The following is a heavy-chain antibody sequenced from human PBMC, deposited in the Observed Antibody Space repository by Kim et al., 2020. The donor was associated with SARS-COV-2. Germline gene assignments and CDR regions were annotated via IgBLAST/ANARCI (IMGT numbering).Heavy chain of an antibody. CDR3: AREIQYSYGAPSGY. J-gene: IGHJ4*02. V-gene: IGHV3-66*01. Sequence: ADAVKGRFTIARDKSKNTLYLQMNSLRAEDTAVYYCAREIQYSYGAPSGYWGQGTLVTVSS. D-gene: IGHD5-18*01.